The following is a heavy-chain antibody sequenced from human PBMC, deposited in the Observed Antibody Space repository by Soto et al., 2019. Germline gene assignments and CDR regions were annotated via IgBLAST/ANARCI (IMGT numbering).Heavy chain of an antibody. CDR3: AHRLPLHNEYSINFDY. Sequence: QITLKESGPTLVKPTQTLTLTCTFSGFSLSTSGVGVGWIRQPPGKALEWLALIYWDDDKRYSPSLKNRLTITKATAKNQVVLKMPNMDPVDTATYYCAHRLPLHNEYSINFDYWGQGTLVTVSS. D-gene: IGHD6-6*01. J-gene: IGHJ4*02. CDR2: IYWDDDK. V-gene: IGHV2-5*02. CDR1: GFSLSTSGVG.